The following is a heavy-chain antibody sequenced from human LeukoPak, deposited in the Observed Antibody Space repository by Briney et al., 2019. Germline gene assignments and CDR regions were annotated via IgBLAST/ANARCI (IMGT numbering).Heavy chain of an antibody. D-gene: IGHD3-22*01. V-gene: IGHV3-9*01. CDR3: AKSSNYYDSSGYLDY. CDR2: ISWNSGSI. CDR1: GFTFDHYA. J-gene: IGHJ4*02. Sequence: PGRSLRLSCAASGFTFDHYAMHWVRQAPGKGLEWVSGISWNSGSIGYADSVKGRFTISRDNAKNSLYLQMNSLRAEDTALYYCAKSSNYYDSSGYLDYWGQGTLVTVSS.